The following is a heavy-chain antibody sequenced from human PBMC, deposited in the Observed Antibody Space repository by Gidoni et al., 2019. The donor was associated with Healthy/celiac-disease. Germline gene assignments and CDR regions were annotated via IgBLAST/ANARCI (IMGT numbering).Heavy chain of an antibody. V-gene: IGHV4-31*03. D-gene: IGHD1-1*01. CDR1: GGSLSSGGYY. J-gene: IGHJ4*02. Sequence: QVQLQESGPGLVKPSQPPSLTCTVSGGSLSSGGYYWSWIRQHPGKGLEWVGYIYYSGSTYYNPSLKSRVTISVDTSKNQFSLKLSSVTAADTAVYYCARDLMATTGFDYWGQGTLVTVSS. CDR3: ARDLMATTGFDY. CDR2: IYYSGST.